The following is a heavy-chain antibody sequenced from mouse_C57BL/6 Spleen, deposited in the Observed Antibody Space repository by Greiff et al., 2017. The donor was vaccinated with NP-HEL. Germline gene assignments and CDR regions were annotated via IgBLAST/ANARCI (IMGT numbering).Heavy chain of an antibody. J-gene: IGHJ4*01. CDR3: TTWGAVAATGAMDY. D-gene: IGHD1-1*01. CDR1: GFNIKDDY. V-gene: IGHV14-4*01. Sequence: EVQLQESGAELVRPGASVKLSCTASGFNIKDDYMHWVKQRPEQGLEWIGWIDPENGDTEYASKFQGKATITADTSSNTAYLQLSSLTSEDTAVYYCTTWGAVAATGAMDYWGQGTSVTVSS. CDR2: IDPENGDT.